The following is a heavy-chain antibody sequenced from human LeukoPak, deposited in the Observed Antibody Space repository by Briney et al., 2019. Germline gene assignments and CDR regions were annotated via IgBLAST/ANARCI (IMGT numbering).Heavy chain of an antibody. D-gene: IGHD1/OR15-1a*01. CDR1: GGSISSYY. V-gene: IGHV4-59*01. J-gene: IGHJ4*02. Sequence: PSETLSLTCTVSGGSISSYYWSWIRQPQGKGLEWIGYIYYSGSTNYNPSLKSRVTISVDTSKNQFSLKLSSVTAADTAVYYCARDNPWNTIDYWGQGTLVTVSS. CDR2: IYYSGST. CDR3: ARDNPWNTIDY.